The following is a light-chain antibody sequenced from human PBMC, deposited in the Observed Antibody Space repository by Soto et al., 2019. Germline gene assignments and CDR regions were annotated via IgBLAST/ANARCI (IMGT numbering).Light chain of an antibody. CDR1: RSNVGGYNY. V-gene: IGLV2-14*01. Sequence: QSALTQPASVSGSPGQSITISCTGTRSNVGGYNYISWYQQHPGKAPKLMIYEVSNRPSGVSNRFSGSKSCNTASLTISGLQAEDEADYYCSSYTISSTWVFGGGTKLTVL. J-gene: IGLJ3*02. CDR3: SSYTISSTWV. CDR2: EVS.